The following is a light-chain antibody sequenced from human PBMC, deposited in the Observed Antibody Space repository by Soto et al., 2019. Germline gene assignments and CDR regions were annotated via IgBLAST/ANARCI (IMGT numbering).Light chain of an antibody. CDR3: QQRHMWPIT. CDR1: QSVSNNY. CDR2: GAS. V-gene: IGKV3D-20*02. Sequence: EVVSTQSPATLSSSPAERSTLSCRSSQSVSNNYLAWYQQKPGQAPRLLIYGASTRATGIPVRFSGSGSGTDFTLTISSLEPEDSAVYYCQQRHMWPITFGQGTRLEIK. J-gene: IGKJ5*01.